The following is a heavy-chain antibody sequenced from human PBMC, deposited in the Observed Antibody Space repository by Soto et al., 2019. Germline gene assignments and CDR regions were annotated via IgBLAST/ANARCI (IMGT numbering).Heavy chain of an antibody. CDR3: ATITMMT. D-gene: IGHD3-22*01. CDR1: GFTFSDYY. Sequence: QVQLVESGGGLVKPGGSLRLSCAASGFTFSDYYMSWIRQAPGKGLEWLSYISGSSDNTNYADSVKGRFTISRDNAKKSLYLEMNSLRAEDTAVYYGATITMMTWGQGTLVTVSS. J-gene: IGHJ5*02. V-gene: IGHV3-11*06. CDR2: ISGSSDNT.